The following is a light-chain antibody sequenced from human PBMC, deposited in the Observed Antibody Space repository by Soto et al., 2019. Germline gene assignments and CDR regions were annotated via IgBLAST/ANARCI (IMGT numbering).Light chain of an antibody. V-gene: IGKV3-11*01. CDR1: QSISSY. Sequence: EIVLTQSPVTLSLSPGERATLSCRASQSISSYLAWYQQKPGQAPSLLIYDASNRATGIPARFSGSGSGTDFTLTISSLETEDFAVYYCQQRFNWQVTFGQGTRLDMK. J-gene: IGKJ5*01. CDR2: DAS. CDR3: QQRFNWQVT.